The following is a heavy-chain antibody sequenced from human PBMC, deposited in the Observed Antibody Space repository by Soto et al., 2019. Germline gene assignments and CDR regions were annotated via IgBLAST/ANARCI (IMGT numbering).Heavy chain of an antibody. V-gene: IGHV4-59*01. CDR2: IYYSGST. J-gene: IGHJ6*02. CDR3: AKAISDFWGGYYPKDYYYYGMDV. Sequence: SETLSLTCTVSGGSISSYYWSWIRQPPGKGLEWIGYIYYSGSTNYNPSLKSRVTISVDTSENQFSLKLSSVTAADTAVYYCAKAISDFWGGYYPKDYYYYGMDVWGQGTTVTVSS. CDR1: GGSISSYY. D-gene: IGHD3-3*01.